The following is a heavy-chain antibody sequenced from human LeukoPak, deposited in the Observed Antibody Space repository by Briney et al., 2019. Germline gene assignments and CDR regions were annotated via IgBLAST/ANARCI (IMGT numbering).Heavy chain of an antibody. CDR3: AKDLGRYRNNFFDY. CDR1: GFTFSSIA. Sequence: GGSLRLSCAASGFTFSSIAMSWVSQAPDKGLEWVSTISGSGGGTYYADSVKGRFTISRDDSKNTLYLQMNSLRADDTAVYYCAKDLGRYRNNFFDYWGQGNLVTVSS. D-gene: IGHD1-26*01. V-gene: IGHV3-23*01. J-gene: IGHJ4*02. CDR2: ISGSGGGT.